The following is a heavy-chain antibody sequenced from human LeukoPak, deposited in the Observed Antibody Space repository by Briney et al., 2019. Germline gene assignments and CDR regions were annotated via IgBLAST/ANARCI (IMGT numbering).Heavy chain of an antibody. CDR3: ARDLSIAARPSWFDP. CDR1: GGTFSSYA. CDR2: IIPIFGTA. D-gene: IGHD6-6*01. J-gene: IGHJ5*02. Sequence: SVKVSCKASGGTFSSYAISWVRQAPGQGFEWMGGIIPIFGTANYAQKFQGRVTITTDESTSTAYMELSSLRSEDTAVYYCARDLSIAARPSWFDPWGQGTLVTVSS. V-gene: IGHV1-69*05.